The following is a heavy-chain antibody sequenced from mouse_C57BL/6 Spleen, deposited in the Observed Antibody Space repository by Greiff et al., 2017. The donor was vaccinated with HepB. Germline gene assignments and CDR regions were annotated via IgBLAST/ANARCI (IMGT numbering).Heavy chain of an antibody. CDR2: ISNGGGST. J-gene: IGHJ3*01. Sequence: DVMLVESGGGLVQPGGSLKLSCAASGFTFSDYYMYWVRQTPEKRLEWVAYISNGGGSTYYPDTVKGRFTISRDNAKNTLYLQMSRLKSEDTAMYYCSSELTGFAYWGQGTLVTVSA. V-gene: IGHV5-12*01. CDR1: GFTFSDYY. CDR3: SSELTGFAY. D-gene: IGHD4-1*01.